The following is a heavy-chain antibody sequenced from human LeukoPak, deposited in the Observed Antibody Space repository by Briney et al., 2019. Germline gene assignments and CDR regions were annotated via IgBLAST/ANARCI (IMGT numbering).Heavy chain of an antibody. D-gene: IGHD3-10*01. J-gene: IGHJ4*02. CDR2: ISAYNGNT. Sequence: ASVKVSCKASAYTSTSYGTSWVRHAPGQGLEWMGWISAYNGNTNYAQKLQGRVTMTTDTSTSTTYMELRSLRSDDTAVNYWARDMGVYYGSGRHEGYWGQGTLVTVSS. CDR1: AYTSTSYG. CDR3: ARDMGVYYGSGRHEGY. V-gene: IGHV1-18*04.